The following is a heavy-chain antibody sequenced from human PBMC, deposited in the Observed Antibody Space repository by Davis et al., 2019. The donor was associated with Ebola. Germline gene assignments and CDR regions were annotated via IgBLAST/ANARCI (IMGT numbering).Heavy chain of an antibody. CDR3: AREFGLDSSAPFDY. CDR2: IIPILGIA. D-gene: IGHD3-22*01. CDR1: GGTFSSYT. V-gene: IGHV1-69*04. J-gene: IGHJ4*02. Sequence: SVKVSCKASGGTFSSYTISWVRQAPGQGPEWMGRIIPILGIANYAQKFQGRVTITADKSTSTAYMELSSLRSEDTAVYYCAREFGLDSSAPFDYWGQGTLVTVSS.